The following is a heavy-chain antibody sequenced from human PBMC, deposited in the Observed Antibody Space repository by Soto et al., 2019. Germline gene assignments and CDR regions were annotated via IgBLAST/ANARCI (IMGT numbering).Heavy chain of an antibody. CDR1: GGSLSNYG. D-gene: IGHD4-17*01. V-gene: IGHV1-69*12. CDR3: ARGDATKLVVTTYYAMDV. CDR2: IITVFGTA. Sequence: QVQLVQSGAEVKKPGSSVKVSCKASGGSLSNYGISWVRQAPGQGLEWMEGIITVFGTANYAQKFQGRVTITADESTNIVYMDVTSLRSEDTAVYYCARGDATKLVVTTYYAMDVWGQGTTVTVSS. J-gene: IGHJ6*02.